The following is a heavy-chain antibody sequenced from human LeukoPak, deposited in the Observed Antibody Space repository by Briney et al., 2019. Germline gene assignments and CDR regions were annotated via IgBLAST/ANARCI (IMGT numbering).Heavy chain of an antibody. CDR1: GFTFGDYA. Sequence: GGSLRLSCTASGFTFGDYAMSWVRQAPGKGLEWVGFIRSKAYGGTTEYAASVKGRFTISRDDSKSIAYLQMNSLKTEGTAVYYCTFPYYGSGSYYWFDPWGQGTLVTVSS. CDR2: IRSKAYGGTT. J-gene: IGHJ5*02. V-gene: IGHV3-49*04. D-gene: IGHD3-10*01. CDR3: TFPYYGSGSYYWFDP.